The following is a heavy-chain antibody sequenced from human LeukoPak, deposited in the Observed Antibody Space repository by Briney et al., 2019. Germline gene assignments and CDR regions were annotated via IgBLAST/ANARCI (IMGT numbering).Heavy chain of an antibody. D-gene: IGHD5-18*01. CDR3: ARAGYSYGSYYFDY. CDR1: GFTFSSYA. J-gene: IGHJ4*02. V-gene: IGHV3-48*03. CDR2: ISSSGSII. Sequence: GGSLRLSCAVSGFTFSSYAMNWVRQAPGKGLEWVSYISSSGSIIYYADSVKGRFTISRDNAKNSLYLQMNSLRAEDTAVYYCARAGYSYGSYYFDYWGQGTLVTVSS.